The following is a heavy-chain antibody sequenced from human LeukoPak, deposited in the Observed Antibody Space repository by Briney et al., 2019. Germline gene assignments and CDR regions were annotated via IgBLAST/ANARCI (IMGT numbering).Heavy chain of an antibody. CDR2: IIPIFGTA. J-gene: IGHJ4*02. CDR1: GGTFSSYA. V-gene: IGHV1-69*05. Sequence: GASVKVSCKASGGTFSSYAISWVRQAPGQGLEWMGGIIPIFGTANYAQKFQGRVTITTDESTSTAYMELSSLRSEDTAVYYCARVLSPAAGTYWGFDYWGQGTLVTVSS. CDR3: ARVLSPAAGTYWGFDY. D-gene: IGHD6-13*01.